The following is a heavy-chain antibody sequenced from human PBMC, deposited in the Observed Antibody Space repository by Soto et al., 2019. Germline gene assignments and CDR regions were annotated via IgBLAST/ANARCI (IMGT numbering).Heavy chain of an antibody. V-gene: IGHV2-5*02. CDR2: IYWDVDQ. CDR1: GFSLSGDGVG. D-gene: IGHD3-3*02. Sequence: QITLKESGPTLVKPTQSLTLTCTVSGFSLSGDGVGVGWIRQPPGKALEWLALIYWDVDQRYSPSLKTRLTITKDTSKNQVVLTMTNMDPVDTATYYCAHAFGGTSWPNDAFDIWGQGTVVTVSS. CDR3: AHAFGGTSWPNDAFDI. J-gene: IGHJ3*02.